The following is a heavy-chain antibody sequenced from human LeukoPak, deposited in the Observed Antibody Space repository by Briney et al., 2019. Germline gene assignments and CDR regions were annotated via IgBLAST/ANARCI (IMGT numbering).Heavy chain of an antibody. Sequence: GGSLRLSCAASGFTFSSYGMHWVRQAPGKGLEWVAAIWYDGSNKYYADSVKGRFTISRDNSKNTLYLQMNSLRAEDTAVYYCARLLSGWYLADYWGQGTLVTVSS. V-gene: IGHV3-33*01. J-gene: IGHJ4*02. CDR3: ARLLSGWYLADY. D-gene: IGHD6-19*01. CDR2: IWYDGSNK. CDR1: GFTFSSYG.